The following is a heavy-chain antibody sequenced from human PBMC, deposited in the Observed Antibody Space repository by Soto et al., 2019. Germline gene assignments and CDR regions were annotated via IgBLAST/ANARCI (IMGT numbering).Heavy chain of an antibody. Sequence: GASVKVSCKASGYTFTSYGISWVRQAPGQGLEWMGWISAYNGNTNYAQKLQGRVTMTTDTSTSTAYMELRSLRSDDTAVYYCAREGSYDLWRKNAFDIWGQGTMVPVSS. D-gene: IGHD3-3*01. CDR1: GYTFTSYG. CDR2: ISAYNGNT. J-gene: IGHJ3*02. V-gene: IGHV1-18*04. CDR3: AREGSYDLWRKNAFDI.